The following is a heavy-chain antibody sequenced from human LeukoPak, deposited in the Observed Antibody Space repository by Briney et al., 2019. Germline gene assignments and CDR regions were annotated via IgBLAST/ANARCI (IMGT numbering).Heavy chain of an antibody. V-gene: IGHV3-21*01. D-gene: IGHD3-22*01. J-gene: IGHJ6*02. CDR3: AGEYYYDSSGYTYYYYGMDV. Sequence: GGSLRLSCAASGFTFSSYSMNWVRQAPGKGLEWVSSISSSSSYIYYADSVKGRFTISRDNAENSLYLQMNSLRAEDTAVYYCAGEYYYDSSGYTYYYYGMDVWGQGTTVTVSS. CDR1: GFTFSSYS. CDR2: ISSSSSYI.